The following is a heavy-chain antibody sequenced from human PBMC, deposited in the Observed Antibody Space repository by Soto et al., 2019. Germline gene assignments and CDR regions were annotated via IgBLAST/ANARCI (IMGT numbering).Heavy chain of an antibody. J-gene: IGHJ6*02. D-gene: IGHD6-19*01. CDR2: ISAYNGNT. V-gene: IGHV1-18*01. CDR3: ARDGSDSSGWYYYYGMDV. Sequence: ASVKVSCKASGYTFTSYGISWVRQAPGQGHEWMGWISAYNGNTNYAQKLQGRVTMTTDTSTSTAYMELRSLRSDDTAVYYCARDGSDSSGWYYYYGMDVWGQGTTVTVSS. CDR1: GYTFTSYG.